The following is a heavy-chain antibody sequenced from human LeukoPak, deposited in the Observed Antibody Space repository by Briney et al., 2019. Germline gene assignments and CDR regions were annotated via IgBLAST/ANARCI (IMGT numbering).Heavy chain of an antibody. CDR1: GGSVSSGSYC. V-gene: IGHV4-61*01. Sequence: SETLSLTRTVPGGSVSSGSYCWSWIRQPPGKGLEWIGYIYYSGSTNYNPSLKSRVTISVDTSKNQFSLKLSSVTAADTAVYYCARVAFDWSDAFDIWGQGTMVTVSS. D-gene: IGHD3-9*01. CDR3: ARVAFDWSDAFDI. CDR2: IYYSGST. J-gene: IGHJ3*02.